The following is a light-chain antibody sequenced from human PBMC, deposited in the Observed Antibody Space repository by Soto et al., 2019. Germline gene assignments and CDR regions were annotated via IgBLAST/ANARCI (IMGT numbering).Light chain of an antibody. Sequence: ETVMTQSPGTLSVSPGEGATVSCSATQRVGSDLAWYQQYPGQAPRLLIYHTSTRATGIPARFSGSGSGTEFTLTISSLQSEDYAVYYCQHYNNWPLTFGGGTKVDI. V-gene: IGKV3-15*01. CDR3: QHYNNWPLT. CDR1: QRVGSD. J-gene: IGKJ4*01. CDR2: HTS.